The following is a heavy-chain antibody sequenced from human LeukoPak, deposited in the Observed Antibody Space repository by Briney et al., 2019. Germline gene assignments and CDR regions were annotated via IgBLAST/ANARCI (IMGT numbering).Heavy chain of an antibody. J-gene: IGHJ6*03. Sequence: PGGSLRLSCAASGFTFSSYSMNWVRQAPGKGLEWVSSIGSSSSYIYYADSVKGRFTISRDNAKNSLYLQMNSLRAEDTAVYYCARSSITMVRGVIKSTTSWYHYYNMDVWGKGTTVTVSS. CDR1: GFTFSSYS. CDR3: ARSSITMVRGVIKSTTSWYHYYNMDV. D-gene: IGHD3-10*01. V-gene: IGHV3-21*01. CDR2: IGSSSSYI.